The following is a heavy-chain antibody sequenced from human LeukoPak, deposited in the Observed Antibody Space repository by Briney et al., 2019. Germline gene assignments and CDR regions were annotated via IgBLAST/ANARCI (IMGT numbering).Heavy chain of an antibody. CDR2: INHSGST. CDR1: GGSFSGYY. V-gene: IGHV4-34*01. CDR3: ARTFSSWYASFDY. D-gene: IGHD6-13*01. J-gene: IGHJ4*02. Sequence: SETLSLTCAVSGGSFSGYYWSWIRQPPGKGLEWIGEINHSGSTNYNPSLKSRVTISVDTSKNQFSLKLSSVTAADTAVYYCARTFSSWYASFDYWGQGTLVTVSS.